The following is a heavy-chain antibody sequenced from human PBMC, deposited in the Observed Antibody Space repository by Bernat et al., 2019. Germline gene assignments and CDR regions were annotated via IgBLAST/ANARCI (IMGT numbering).Heavy chain of an antibody. V-gene: IGHV3-30*18. J-gene: IGHJ3*02. CDR1: GFTFSSYG. D-gene: IGHD3-10*01. CDR2: ISYDGSNK. Sequence: QVQLVESGGGVVPPGRSLRLSCAASGFTFSSYGMHWVRQAPGKGVGLVAVISYDGSNKYYADSVKGRFTISRDNSKNTLYLQMNSLRAEDTAVYYCAKDPAKLLWFGELGAFDIWGQGTMVTASS. CDR3: AKDPAKLLWFGELGAFDI.